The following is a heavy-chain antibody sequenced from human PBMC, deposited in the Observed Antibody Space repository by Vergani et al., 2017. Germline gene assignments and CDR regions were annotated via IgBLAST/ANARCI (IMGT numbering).Heavy chain of an antibody. CDR3: ARHLRQLARNDVFDI. D-gene: IGHD6-6*01. Sequence: QLQLQESGPRLVKPSETLSLTCSLSGMSISNNDYYWGWIRQPPGKGLEWIGSIYDSRNNHYSPSLKSRVSISVDTSKNQFSLNLTSVTAADTAVYYCARHLRQLARNDVFDIWGHVTLVTVSS. V-gene: IGHV4-39*01. J-gene: IGHJ3*02. CDR2: IYDSRNN. CDR1: GMSISNNDYY.